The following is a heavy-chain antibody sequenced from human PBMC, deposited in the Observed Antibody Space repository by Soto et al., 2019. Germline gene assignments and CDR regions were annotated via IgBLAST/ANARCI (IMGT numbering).Heavy chain of an antibody. CDR2: ISGSGRNT. J-gene: IGHJ6*02. CDR3: AKDLNGSGSYTSYYHSGRDV. D-gene: IGHD3-10*01. V-gene: IGHV3-23*01. CDR1: GFTFSNYA. Sequence: EVQMLESGGGLVHPGGSLRLSCAASGFTFSNYAMNWVRQAPGKGLEWVSSISGSGRNTYDADSVKGRLTISRDSSKNTLYLQMNSLRVEDTGVYYCAKDLNGSGSYTSYYHSGRDVWGQWTTVTVSS.